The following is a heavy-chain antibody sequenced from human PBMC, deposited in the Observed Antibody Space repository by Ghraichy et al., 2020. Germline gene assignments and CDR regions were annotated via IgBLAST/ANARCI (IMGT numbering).Heavy chain of an antibody. Sequence: SQTLSLTCSVSNDSISSSNYYWGWIRQPPGKGLEWIGNIYYSGSTYYNPSLESRVTISVDTSKKQFSLKLSSVTATDTAVYYCARGVRGFYDFLTGYYFDYWGRGALVTVSS. CDR1: NDSISSSNYY. J-gene: IGHJ4*02. V-gene: IGHV4-39*01. D-gene: IGHD3-9*01. CDR2: IYYSGST. CDR3: ARGVRGFYDFLTGYYFDY.